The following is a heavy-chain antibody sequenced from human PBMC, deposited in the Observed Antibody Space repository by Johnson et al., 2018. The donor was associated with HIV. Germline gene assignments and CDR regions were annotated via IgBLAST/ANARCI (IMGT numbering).Heavy chain of an antibody. Sequence: QLVESGGGVVQPGGSLRLSCAASGFTFSSYGMHWVRQAPGKGLERVAFIRYDGSNKYYADSVKGRFTISRDNSKNTLSLQMNSLRAEDTAVYYCAKGGRGRYPGAVDIWGQGTMDSVYS. CDR2: IRYDGSNK. V-gene: IGHV3-30*02. CDR1: GFTFSSYG. D-gene: IGHD1-14*01. CDR3: AKGGRGRYPGAVDI. J-gene: IGHJ3*02.